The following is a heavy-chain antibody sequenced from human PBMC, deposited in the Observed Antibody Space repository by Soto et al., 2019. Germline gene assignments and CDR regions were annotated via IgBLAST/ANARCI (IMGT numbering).Heavy chain of an antibody. D-gene: IGHD3-3*02. Sequence: GESLKISCKGSGFTFTNYWIGWVRQMPGKGLEWMGIIYPVDSDTRYSPSFQGQVTISADKSISTAYLQWSSLKASDTAMYYCARLSTKDYYYGMDVWGQGTTVTVSS. CDR2: IYPVDSDT. CDR1: GFTFTNYW. V-gene: IGHV5-51*01. J-gene: IGHJ6*02. CDR3: ARLSTKDYYYGMDV.